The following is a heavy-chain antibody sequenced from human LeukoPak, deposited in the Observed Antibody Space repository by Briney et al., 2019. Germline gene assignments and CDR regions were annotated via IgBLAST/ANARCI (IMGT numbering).Heavy chain of an antibody. V-gene: IGHV3-21*01. CDR1: GFTFSSYS. CDR2: ISSSSSYI. Sequence: GGSLRLSYAASGFTFSSYSMNWVRQAPGKGLEWVSSISSSSSYIYYADSVKGRFTISRDNAKNSLYLQMNSPRAEDTAVYYCARVRDEYSSLYGVGYWGQGTLVTVSS. J-gene: IGHJ4*02. D-gene: IGHD6-6*01. CDR3: ARVRDEYSSLYGVGY.